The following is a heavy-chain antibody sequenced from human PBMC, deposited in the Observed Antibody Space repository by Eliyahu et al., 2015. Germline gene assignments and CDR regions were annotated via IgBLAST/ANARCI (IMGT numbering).Heavy chain of an antibody. CDR1: GFSLNTRGLX. CDR2: IDWDGDT. D-gene: IGHD4/OR15-4a*01. V-gene: IGHV2-70*15. CDR3: ARMGDYGGDY. Sequence: QVTLRESGPAVVKPXQTLTLXCTVXGFSLNTRGLXXSWIRQPPGXALEWFARIDWDGDTYYNTSLKTRLTISKDTSKKQVVLTMTNMDPLDTATYYCARMGDYGGDYWGQGTLVTVSS. J-gene: IGHJ4*02.